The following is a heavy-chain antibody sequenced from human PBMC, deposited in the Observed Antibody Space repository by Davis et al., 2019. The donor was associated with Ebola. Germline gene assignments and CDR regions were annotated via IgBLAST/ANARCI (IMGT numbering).Heavy chain of an antibody. Sequence: GGSLRLSYAASGFTFSSYAMSWVRQAPGKGLEWVSAISGSGGSTYYADSVKGRFTISRDNSKNTLYLQMNSLRAEDTAVYYCAKDTFLDGFRESLGDYGMDVWGQGTTVTVSS. J-gene: IGHJ6*02. CDR1: GFTFSSYA. CDR2: ISGSGGST. CDR3: AKDTFLDGFRESLGDYGMDV. V-gene: IGHV3-23*01. D-gene: IGHD3-10*01.